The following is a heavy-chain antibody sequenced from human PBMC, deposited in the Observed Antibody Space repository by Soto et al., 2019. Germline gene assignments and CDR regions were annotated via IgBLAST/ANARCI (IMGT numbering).Heavy chain of an antibody. V-gene: IGHV4-39*01. CDR2: IYYNGST. J-gene: IGHJ5*02. Sequence: QLQLQESGPGLVKPSETLSLTCTVSGGSISSSSYYWGWIRQPPGKGLEWIGSIYYNGSTYYNPSLKSRVTISVDTSKNQFSLKLSSVTAADTAVYYCASQLRYFDWRGSTNWFDPWGQGTLVTVSS. CDR3: ASQLRYFDWRGSTNWFDP. CDR1: GGSISSSSYY. D-gene: IGHD3-9*01.